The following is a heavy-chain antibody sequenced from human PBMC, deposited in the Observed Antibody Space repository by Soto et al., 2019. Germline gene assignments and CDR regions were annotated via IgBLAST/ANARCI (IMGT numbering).Heavy chain of an antibody. CDR2: IYYSGST. J-gene: IGHJ4*02. CDR3: ARRVRSYSDYYFDY. D-gene: IGHD1-26*01. CDR1: GGSISSYY. V-gene: IGHV4-59*08. Sequence: SETLSLTCTVSGGSISSYYWSWIRQPPGKGLEWIGYIYYSGSTNYNPSLKSRVTISVDTSKNQFSLKLSSVTAADTAVYYCARRVRSYSDYYFDYWGQGTLVTVSS.